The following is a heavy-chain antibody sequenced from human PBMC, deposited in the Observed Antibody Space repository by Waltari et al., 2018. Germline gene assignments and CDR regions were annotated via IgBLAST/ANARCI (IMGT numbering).Heavy chain of an antibody. CDR2: IYPADSDT. Sequence: EVQLVQSGAEVKKPGESLKISCKGSGYSFTSYWIGWVRQMPGKGLEWMGIIYPADSDTRYSPSFQGQVTISADRSIRTAYLQWSSLKASDTAMYYCVRLGLRYHYGSGSFYDYWGQGTLVTVSS. J-gene: IGHJ4*02. CDR1: GYSFTSYW. D-gene: IGHD3-10*01. V-gene: IGHV5-51*01. CDR3: VRLGLRYHYGSGSFYDY.